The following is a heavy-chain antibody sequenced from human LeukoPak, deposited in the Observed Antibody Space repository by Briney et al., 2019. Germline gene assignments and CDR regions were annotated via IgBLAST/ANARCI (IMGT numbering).Heavy chain of an antibody. V-gene: IGHV3-30-3*01. CDR3: ARDSTYYYESGSSGPHYFDN. J-gene: IGHJ4*02. CDR2: IPSGGFYE. D-gene: IGHD3-10*01. Sequence: GGSLRLSCAASGFNFGNYAMHWVRQAPGMGLEWVSLIPSGGFYEYYADSVRGRFTISRDDSGNTLYLQLNSLRPEDTAVYYCARDSTYYYESGSSGPHYFDNWGQGTLVTVSS. CDR1: GFNFGNYA.